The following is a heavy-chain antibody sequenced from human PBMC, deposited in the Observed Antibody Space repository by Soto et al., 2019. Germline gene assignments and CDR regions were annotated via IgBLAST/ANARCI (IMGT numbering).Heavy chain of an antibody. CDR2: IWYDGSNK. J-gene: IGHJ4*02. CDR3: ARDSRTFDY. Sequence: QVQLVESGGGVVQPGRSLRLSCAASGFTFSSYGMHWVRQAPGKGLEWVAVIWYDGSNKYYADSVKGRFTISRDNFKNTLYLQMNSLRAEDTAVYYCARDSRTFDYWGQGTLVTVSS. CDR1: GFTFSSYG. V-gene: IGHV3-33*01.